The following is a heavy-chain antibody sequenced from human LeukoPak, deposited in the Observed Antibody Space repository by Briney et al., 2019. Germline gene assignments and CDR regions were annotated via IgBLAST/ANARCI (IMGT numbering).Heavy chain of an antibody. CDR1: GFTFSSYA. V-gene: IGHV3-30*04. Sequence: GGSLRLSCAASGFTFSSYAMHWVRQAPGKGLEWVAVISYDGSNKYYADSVKGRFTISRDSSKNTLYLQMNSLRAEDTAVYYCARDHGSGIDYWGQGTLVTVSS. CDR3: ARDHGSGIDY. J-gene: IGHJ4*02. CDR2: ISYDGSNK. D-gene: IGHD3-10*01.